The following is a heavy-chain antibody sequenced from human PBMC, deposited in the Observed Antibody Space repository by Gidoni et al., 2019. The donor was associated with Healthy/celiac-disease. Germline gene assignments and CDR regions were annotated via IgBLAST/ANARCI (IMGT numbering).Heavy chain of an antibody. V-gene: IGHV3-7*01. Sequence: EVQLVESGGGLVQPGGSLSLSCAASGFTFSSYWMGWVRQAPGKGLEWVANIKQAGSEKYYVDSGKGRFTISRDNAKNSLYLQMNSLRAEDTAVYYCARASSGWSPRDYWGQGTLVTVSS. D-gene: IGHD6-19*01. CDR3: ARASSGWSPRDY. CDR2: IKQAGSEK. CDR1: GFTFSSYW. J-gene: IGHJ4*02.